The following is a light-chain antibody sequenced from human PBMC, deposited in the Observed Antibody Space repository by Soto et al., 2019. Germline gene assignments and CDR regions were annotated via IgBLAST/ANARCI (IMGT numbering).Light chain of an antibody. V-gene: IGLV2-14*01. Sequence: QSVLTQPASVSGSPGQSITISCTGTSSDVGSYNYVSWYQHHPGKAPKLLIFEVSNRPSGVSDRFSGSKSGNTASLTISGLQAEDEADYYCSSYTSSSTLAVFGGGTQLTVL. CDR1: SSDVGSYNY. CDR2: EVS. J-gene: IGLJ7*01. CDR3: SSYTSSSTLAV.